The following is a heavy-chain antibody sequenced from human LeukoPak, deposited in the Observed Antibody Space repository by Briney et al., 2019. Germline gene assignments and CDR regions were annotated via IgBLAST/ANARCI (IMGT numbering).Heavy chain of an antibody. CDR1: GFTFSSYS. CDR2: ISSSSSYI. Sequence: GGSLRLSCAASGFTFSSYSMNWVRQAPGKGLEWVSSISSSSSYIYYADSVKGRFTISRDNAKNSLYLQMNSLRAEDTAVYYCARARIRGILGSSGPDSDYWGQGTPVTVSS. V-gene: IGHV3-21*01. J-gene: IGHJ4*02. D-gene: IGHD3-22*01. CDR3: ARARIRGILGSSGPDSDY.